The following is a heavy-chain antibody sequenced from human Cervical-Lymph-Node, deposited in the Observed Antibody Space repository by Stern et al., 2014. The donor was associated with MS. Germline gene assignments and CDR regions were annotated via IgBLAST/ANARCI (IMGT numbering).Heavy chain of an antibody. J-gene: IGHJ4*02. CDR1: GFTFTCCS. D-gene: IGHD7-27*01. CDR2: IGSDEKTK. Sequence: QVQLMQSGGGVVQPGRSLKVSCVASGFTFTCCSVHWLRQTPVKGLEWVAVIGSDEKTKYYADSVKGRFSISRDNSKNMVDLQMNSLGPEDTAVYYCATETKWGRWFFDYWGQGTLVTVSS. V-gene: IGHV3-30*03. CDR3: ATETKWGRWFFDY.